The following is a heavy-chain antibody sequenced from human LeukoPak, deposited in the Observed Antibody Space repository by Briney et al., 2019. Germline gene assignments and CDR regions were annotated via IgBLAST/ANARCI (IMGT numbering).Heavy chain of an antibody. Sequence: SETLSLTCTVSGGSISSGGCYRSWIRQYPGKGLEWIGYRHYSGTTYYNASLKSRLTISVDTSKNQFSLKLSSVTAADTAVYYCARASLAYCSGGSCYAIDHWGQGTLVTVSS. J-gene: IGHJ4*02. CDR3: ARASLAYCSGGSCYAIDH. D-gene: IGHD2-15*01. CDR2: RHYSGTT. CDR1: GGSISSGGCY. V-gene: IGHV4-31*03.